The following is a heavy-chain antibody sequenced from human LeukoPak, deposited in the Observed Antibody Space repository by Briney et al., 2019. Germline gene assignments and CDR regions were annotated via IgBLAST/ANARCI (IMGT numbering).Heavy chain of an antibody. CDR3: TTCLGELSYDY. J-gene: IGHJ4*02. Sequence: GGSLRLSCAASGFTFSSYLMNWVRHAPGKGLEWVGRIKSKTDGGTTDYAAPVKGRFTISRDDSKNTLYLQMNSLKTEDTAVYYCTTCLGELSYDYWGQGTLVTVSS. D-gene: IGHD3-16*02. V-gene: IGHV3-15*01. CDR2: IKSKTDGGTT. CDR1: GFTFSSYL.